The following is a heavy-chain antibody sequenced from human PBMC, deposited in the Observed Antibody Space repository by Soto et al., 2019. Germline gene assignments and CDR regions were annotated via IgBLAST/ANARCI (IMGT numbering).Heavy chain of an antibody. Sequence: GGSLRLSCAASGFTFSSYAMHWVRQAPGKGLEWVAVISYDGSNKYYADSVKGRFTISRDNSKNTLYLQMNSLRAEDTAVYYCARGGYYDSSGYFDYWGQGTLVTVSS. CDR2: ISYDGSNK. CDR1: GFTFSSYA. J-gene: IGHJ4*02. D-gene: IGHD3-22*01. V-gene: IGHV3-30-3*01. CDR3: ARGGYYDSSGYFDY.